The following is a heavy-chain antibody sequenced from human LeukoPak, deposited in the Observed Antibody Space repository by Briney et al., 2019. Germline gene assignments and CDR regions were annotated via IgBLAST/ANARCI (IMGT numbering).Heavy chain of an antibody. J-gene: IGHJ5*02. CDR2: IMPGGHI. CDR3: ARDAYDYSNWFDP. CDR1: GFSVDSVF. V-gene: IGHV3-66*01. Sequence: GGSLRLSCRASGFSVDSVFMNWVRQPPGKGLEWVSFIMPGGHIDYTDSVKGRFTISRDSFKNTLSLQMNSLRVDDSAVYYCARDAYDYSNWFDPWGQGTLVTVSS. D-gene: IGHD4-4*01.